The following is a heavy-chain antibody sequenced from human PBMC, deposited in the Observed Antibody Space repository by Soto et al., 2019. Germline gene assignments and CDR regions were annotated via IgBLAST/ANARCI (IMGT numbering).Heavy chain of an antibody. CDR1: GYTFTSYD. J-gene: IGHJ6*02. Sequence: ASVKVSCKXSGYTFTSYDINWVRQATGQGLEWMGWMNPNSGNTGYAQKFQGRVTMTRNTSISTAYMELSSLRSEDTAVYYCARVYSSSWYDYYYYYGMDVWGQGTTVTVSS. CDR3: ARVYSSSWYDYYYYYGMDV. D-gene: IGHD6-13*01. CDR2: MNPNSGNT. V-gene: IGHV1-8*01.